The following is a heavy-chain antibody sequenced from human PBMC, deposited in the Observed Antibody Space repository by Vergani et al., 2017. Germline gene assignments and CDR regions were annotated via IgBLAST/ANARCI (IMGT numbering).Heavy chain of an antibody. CDR3: ARDLGSRGYSGYDYEGYYFDY. D-gene: IGHD5-12*01. CDR1: GFTFSSYS. J-gene: IGHJ4*02. CDR2: ISSSSSTI. V-gene: IGHV3-48*01. Sequence: EVQLVESGGGLVQPGGSLRLSCAASGFTFSSYSMNWVRQAPGKGLEWVSYISSSSSTIYYADSVKGRFTISRDNAKNSLYLQMNSLRAEDTAVYYCARDLGSRGYSGYDYEGYYFDYWGQGTLVTVSS.